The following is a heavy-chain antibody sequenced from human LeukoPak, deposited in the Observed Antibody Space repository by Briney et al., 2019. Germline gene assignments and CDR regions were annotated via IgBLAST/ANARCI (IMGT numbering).Heavy chain of an antibody. CDR1: GFTFSSYS. V-gene: IGHV3-48*01. J-gene: IGHJ4*02. D-gene: IGHD6-6*01. CDR3: AKDLERIEYSSSSVYFDY. CDR2: ISSSSSTI. Sequence: SGGSLRLSCAASGFTFSSYSMNWVRQAPGKGLEWVSYISSSSSTIYYADSVKGRFTISRDNSKNTLYLQMNSLRAEDTAVYYCAKDLERIEYSSSSVYFDYWGQGTLVTVSS.